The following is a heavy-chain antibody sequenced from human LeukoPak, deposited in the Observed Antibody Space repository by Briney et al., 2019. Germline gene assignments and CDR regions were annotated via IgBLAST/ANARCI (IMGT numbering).Heavy chain of an antibody. CDR3: ARVYSGFWYFDL. CDR2: ILNDGSQE. D-gene: IGHD2-21*01. J-gene: IGHJ2*01. CDR1: GFTFSSYG. Sequence: QPGGSLRLSCAASGFTFSSYGMHWVRQAPGKGLEWVAVILNDGSQEKYADSVKGRFTISRDNSKNTLFLQMNSLRAEDTAVYYCARVYSGFWYFDLWGRGTLVTVSS. V-gene: IGHV3-33*01.